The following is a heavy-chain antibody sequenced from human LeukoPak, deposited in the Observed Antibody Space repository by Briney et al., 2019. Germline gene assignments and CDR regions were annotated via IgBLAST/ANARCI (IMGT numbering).Heavy chain of an antibody. CDR2: ISAFNGNK. CDR3: ARDKILYTNNVNAFDI. CDR1: GYTFNSYA. V-gene: IGHV1-18*03. Sequence: ASVKVSCKASGYTFNSYAINWVRQAPGQGLEWMGWISAFNGNKKYALKFQDRVTLTTDTSTTTFYMELRSLRSADMAVYYCARDKILYTNNVNAFDIWGQGTMVTVSS. D-gene: IGHD2/OR15-2a*01. J-gene: IGHJ3*02.